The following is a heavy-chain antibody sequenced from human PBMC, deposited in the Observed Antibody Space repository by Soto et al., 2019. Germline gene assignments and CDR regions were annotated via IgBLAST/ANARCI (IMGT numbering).Heavy chain of an antibody. V-gene: IGHV1-69*12. CDR1: GGTFRSYA. Sequence: QVQLVQSGAEVKKPGSSVKVSCKASGGTFRSYAISWVRQAPGQGLEWMGGIIHIFGTANYAQKFQGRVTITADESTGAAYMDLSRLRSEDTDVYYCARGGLSTGHGFDPWGQGTLVTVSS. CDR2: IIHIFGTA. CDR3: ARGGLSTGHGFDP. D-gene: IGHD3-9*01. J-gene: IGHJ5*02.